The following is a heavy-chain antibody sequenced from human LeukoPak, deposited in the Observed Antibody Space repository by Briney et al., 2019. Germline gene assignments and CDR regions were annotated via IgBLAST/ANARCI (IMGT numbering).Heavy chain of an antibody. D-gene: IGHD7-27*01. Sequence: GGSLRLSSAASGFTFSTYTMYWVRHPPGKGLEWVSIIGSSGGGIHYADSVKGRFTISRDNSKNALYLQMNSLRVEDTAVYYCAIDPNWGTHSWGQGVLVTVSS. CDR2: IGSSGGGI. J-gene: IGHJ4*02. V-gene: IGHV3-23*01. CDR3: AIDPNWGTHS. CDR1: GFTFSTYT.